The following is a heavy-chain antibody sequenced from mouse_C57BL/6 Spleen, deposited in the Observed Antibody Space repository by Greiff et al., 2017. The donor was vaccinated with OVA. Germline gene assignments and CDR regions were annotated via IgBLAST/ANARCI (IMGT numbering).Heavy chain of an antibody. V-gene: IGHV1-74*01. Sequence: QVQLKQPGAELVKPGASVKVSCKASGYTFTSYWMHWVKQRPGQGLEWIGRIHPSDSDTNYNQKFKGKATLTVDKSSSTAYMQLSSLTSEDSAVYYCAIATTVVTHWYFDVWGTGTTVTVSS. CDR3: AIATTVVTHWYFDV. CDR2: IHPSDSDT. CDR1: GYTFTSYW. D-gene: IGHD1-1*01. J-gene: IGHJ1*03.